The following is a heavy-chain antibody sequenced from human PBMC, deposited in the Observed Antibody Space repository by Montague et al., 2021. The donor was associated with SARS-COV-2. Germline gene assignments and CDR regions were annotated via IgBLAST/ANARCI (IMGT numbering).Heavy chain of an antibody. CDR3: ASAISSCGGWDT. J-gene: IGHJ4*02. CDR2: IFYNGNT. D-gene: IGHD2-15*01. V-gene: IGHV4-59*11. CDR1: GGSINRHY. Sequence: SETLSLTCTVSGGSINRHYWCWIWIPPGKELELLGIIFYNGNTNXNVFLWRRVSISLDTPKNQFPLRLTSLTAADTADYCCASAISSCGGWDTWGQGILVTVS.